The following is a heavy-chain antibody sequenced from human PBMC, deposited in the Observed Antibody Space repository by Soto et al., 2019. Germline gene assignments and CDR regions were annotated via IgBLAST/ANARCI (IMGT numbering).Heavy chain of an antibody. V-gene: IGHV3-23*01. CDR1: GFTFSSYA. CDR3: AKGTLGYCSGGSCYLDY. D-gene: IGHD2-15*01. J-gene: IGHJ4*02. Sequence: EVQLLESGGGLVQPGGSLRLSCAASGFTFSSYAMSWVRQAPGKGLEWVSGISGSGGSTYYADSVQGRFTISRDNSKNTLYLQMNSLRADDTAVYYCAKGTLGYCSGGSCYLDYWGQGTLVTVSS. CDR2: ISGSGGST.